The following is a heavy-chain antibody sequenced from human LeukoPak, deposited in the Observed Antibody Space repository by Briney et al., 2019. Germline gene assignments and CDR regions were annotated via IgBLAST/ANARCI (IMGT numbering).Heavy chain of an antibody. J-gene: IGHJ6*02. CDR1: GFTFSSYG. CDR3: AKVRTPTKKDIVVVPAAIPSYYYGMDV. D-gene: IGHD2-2*02. CDR2: ISYDGSNK. V-gene: IGHV3-30*18. Sequence: GGSLRLSCAASGFTFSSYGMHWVRQAPGKGLEWVAVISYDGSNKYYADSVKGRFTISRDNSKNTLYLQMNSLRAEDTAVYYCAKVRTPTKKDIVVVPAAIPSYYYGMDVWGQGTTVTVSS.